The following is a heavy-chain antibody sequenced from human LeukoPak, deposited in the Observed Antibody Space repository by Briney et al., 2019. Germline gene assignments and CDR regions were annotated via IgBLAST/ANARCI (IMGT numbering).Heavy chain of an antibody. CDR2: IDHTGST. CDR1: DDSITIYY. Sequence: SETLSLTCTVSDDSITIYYWSWIRQPPGKGLEWIGYIDHTGSTNYNPSLKSRVTISVDTSKNQFSLKLSSVTAADTAVYYCARGPYKYDSSGCFDYWGQGTLVTVSS. D-gene: IGHD3-22*01. V-gene: IGHV4-59*08. J-gene: IGHJ4*02. CDR3: ARGPYKYDSSGCFDY.